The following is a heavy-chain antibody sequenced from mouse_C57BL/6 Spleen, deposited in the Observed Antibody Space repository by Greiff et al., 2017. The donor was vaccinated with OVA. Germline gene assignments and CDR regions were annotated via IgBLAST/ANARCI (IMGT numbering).Heavy chain of an antibody. CDR3: ARRDYGSSYEDWYFDV. J-gene: IGHJ1*03. CDR1: GFSLSTSGMG. V-gene: IGHV8-12*01. Sequence: VKLVESGPGLLQSSQTLSLTCSFSGFSLSTSGMGVSWIRQPSGKGLEWLAHLYWDDDKRYNPSLKSRLTISKDTSRNQVFLKITSVDTADTATYYCARRDYGSSYEDWYFDVWGTGTTVTVSS. D-gene: IGHD1-1*01. CDR2: LYWDDDK.